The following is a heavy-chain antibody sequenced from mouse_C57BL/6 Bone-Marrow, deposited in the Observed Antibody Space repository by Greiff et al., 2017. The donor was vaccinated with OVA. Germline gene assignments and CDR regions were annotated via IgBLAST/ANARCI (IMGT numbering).Heavy chain of an antibody. Sequence: VKLVESGPGLVQPSQSLSITCTVSGFSLTSYGVHWVRQPPGKGLEWLGVIWSGGSTDYNAAFISRLSISKDNSKSQVFFKMNSLQADDTAIYYCAKKGDYYGSSYVDFAYWGQGTLVTVSA. V-gene: IGHV2-4*01. J-gene: IGHJ3*01. D-gene: IGHD1-1*01. CDR3: AKKGDYYGSSYVDFAY. CDR2: IWSGGST. CDR1: GFSLTSYG.